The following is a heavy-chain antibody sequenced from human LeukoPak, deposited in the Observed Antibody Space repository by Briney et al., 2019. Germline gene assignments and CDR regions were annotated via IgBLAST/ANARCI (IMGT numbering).Heavy chain of an antibody. CDR1: GCTLNNYA. CDR2: ISASGGTT. Sequence: GGSLRLSCADSGCTLNNYAMSGVRQAPRRGLEWVSAISASGGTTYYADSVKGRITISRDNSENTLFLQMNSLRAEDTAVYYCAKEPREYCSSTSCPNWFDSWGQGTLVTVSS. V-gene: IGHV3-23*01. J-gene: IGHJ5*01. CDR3: AKEPREYCSSTSCPNWFDS. D-gene: IGHD2-2*01.